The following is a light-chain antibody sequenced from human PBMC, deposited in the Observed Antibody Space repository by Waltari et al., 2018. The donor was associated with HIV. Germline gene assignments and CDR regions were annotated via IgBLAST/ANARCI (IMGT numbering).Light chain of an antibody. J-gene: IGLJ3*02. V-gene: IGLV1-47*01. CDR1: GSNIGSNS. CDR2: RNN. Sequence: QSILTQPPSTSGTPGQRVTISCSGSGSNIGSNSVSWYQRLLGTAPKLLIYRNNQRPSGVPDRFSGSKSATSASLAIGGLRSEDEADYYCAAWDDSLSGPVFGGGTKLTVL. CDR3: AAWDDSLSGPV.